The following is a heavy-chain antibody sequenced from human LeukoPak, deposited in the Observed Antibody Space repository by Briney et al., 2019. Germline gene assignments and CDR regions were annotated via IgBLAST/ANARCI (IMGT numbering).Heavy chain of an antibody. CDR1: GFTFSSYW. CDR3: AREGDYYDSSGHQIPFDY. CDR2: IKQDGSEK. Sequence: PGGSLRLSCAASGFTFSSYWMSWVRQAPGKGLEWVANIKQDGSEKYYVDSVKGRFTISRDNAKNSLYLQMNSLRAEDTAVYYCAREGDYYDSSGHQIPFDYWGQGTLVTVSS. J-gene: IGHJ4*02. D-gene: IGHD3-22*01. V-gene: IGHV3-7*01.